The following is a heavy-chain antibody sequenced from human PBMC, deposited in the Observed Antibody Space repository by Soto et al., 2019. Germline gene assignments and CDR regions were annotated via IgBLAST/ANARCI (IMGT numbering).Heavy chain of an antibody. V-gene: IGHV4-39*02. D-gene: IGHD1-20*01. J-gene: IGHJ4*02. Sequence: SETLSLTCTVSGGSISSSSYYWGWIRQPPGKGLEWIGSIYYSRSTYYNPSLKSRVTISVDTSTSTAYMELRSLRSDDTAVYYCALEINWNHRRVDYWGQGTLVTVSS. CDR2: IYYSRST. CDR3: ALEINWNHRRVDY. CDR1: GGSISSSSYY.